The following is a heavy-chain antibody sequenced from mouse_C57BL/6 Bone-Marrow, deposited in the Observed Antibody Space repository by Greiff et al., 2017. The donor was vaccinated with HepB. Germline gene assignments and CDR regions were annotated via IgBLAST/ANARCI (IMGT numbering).Heavy chain of an antibody. J-gene: IGHJ4*01. CDR2: ISSGSSTI. D-gene: IGHD1-1*01. V-gene: IGHV5-17*01. CDR1: GFTFSDYG. Sequence: EVKLVESGGGLVKPGGSLKLSCAASGFTFSDYGMHWVRQAPEKGLEWVAYISSGSSTIYYADTVKGLFTISRDNAKNTLFLQITSLTSEDTAMYDCARSDYYGSSSLYYAMDYWGQGTSVTVSS. CDR3: ARSDYYGSSSLYYAMDY.